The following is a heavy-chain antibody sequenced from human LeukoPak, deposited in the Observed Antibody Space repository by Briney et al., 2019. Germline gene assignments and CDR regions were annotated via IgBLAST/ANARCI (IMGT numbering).Heavy chain of an antibody. Sequence: GGSLRLSCAASGFTFSSYSMNWVRQAPGKGLEWVSSISSSSSYIYYADSVKGRFTISRENAKNSLYLQMNSLRAGDTAVYYCARGGMFDSGTYYNLDYWGQGTLVTVSS. CDR1: GFTFSSYS. J-gene: IGHJ4*02. CDR3: ARGGMFDSGTYYNLDY. CDR2: ISSSSSYI. V-gene: IGHV3-21*01. D-gene: IGHD3-10*01.